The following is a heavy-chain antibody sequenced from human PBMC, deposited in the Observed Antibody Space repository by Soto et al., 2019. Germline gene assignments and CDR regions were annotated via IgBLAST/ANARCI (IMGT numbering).Heavy chain of an antibody. J-gene: IGHJ6*02. CDR2: MNPNSGNT. CDR1: GYTFTSYD. V-gene: IGHV1-8*01. Sequence: GASVKVSCKASGYTFTSYDINWVRQATGQGLEWMGWMNPNSGNTGYAQKFQGRVTMTRNTSISTAYMELSSLRSEDTAVYYCARDAYCGGDCLSEGMDVWGQGTTVTVS. D-gene: IGHD2-21*02. CDR3: ARDAYCGGDCLSEGMDV.